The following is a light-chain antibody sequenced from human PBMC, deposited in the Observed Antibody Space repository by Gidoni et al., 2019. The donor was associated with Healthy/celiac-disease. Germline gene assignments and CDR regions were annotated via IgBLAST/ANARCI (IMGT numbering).Light chain of an antibody. Sequence: ESVVPGCRRFLNVNPGEPASISCRSSQSLLHSNGYNYLDWYLQKPGQSPQLLIYLGSNRASGVPDMFSGRGSGTDFKLKMSRVDVDDVGWYHCMQARQTPITFGQGTRLEIK. CDR3: MQARQTPIT. V-gene: IGKV2-28*01. CDR2: LGS. J-gene: IGKJ5*01. CDR1: QSLLHSNGYNY.